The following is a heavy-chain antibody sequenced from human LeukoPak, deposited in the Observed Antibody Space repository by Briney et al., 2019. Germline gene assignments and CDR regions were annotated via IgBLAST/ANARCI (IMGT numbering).Heavy chain of an antibody. D-gene: IGHD3-9*01. Sequence: ASVKVSCKASGHTFTSYYMHWVRQAPGQGLEWMGIINPSGGSTSYAQKFQGRVTMTRDTSTSTVYMELSSLRSEDTAVYYCARGLYDILTGHSEGDWFDPWGQGTLVTVSS. CDR2: INPSGGST. CDR1: GHTFTSYY. V-gene: IGHV1-46*01. J-gene: IGHJ5*02. CDR3: ARGLYDILTGHSEGDWFDP.